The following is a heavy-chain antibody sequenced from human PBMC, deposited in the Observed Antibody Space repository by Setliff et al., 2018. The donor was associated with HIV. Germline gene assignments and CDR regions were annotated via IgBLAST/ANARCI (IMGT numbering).Heavy chain of an antibody. J-gene: IGHJ4*02. D-gene: IGHD4-17*01. CDR2: IRTNARGGAT. Sequence: PGGSLRLSCAASGFTFDDYAMSWVRQAPGKGLEWVGFIRTNARGGATEYAASVRGRFTISRDDSKNIAYLQMNSLKTEDTAVYFCTRDGGGDYGVYAPDYWGQGTLVTVSS. CDR1: GFTFDDYA. V-gene: IGHV3-49*04. CDR3: TRDGGGDYGVYAPDY.